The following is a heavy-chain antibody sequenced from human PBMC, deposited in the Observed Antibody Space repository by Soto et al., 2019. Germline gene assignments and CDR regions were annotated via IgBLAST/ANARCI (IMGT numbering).Heavy chain of an antibody. CDR1: GYSFTNYW. CDR3: ARRYSADGFDI. Sequence: PGESLKISCEASGYSFTNYWIGWVRQMPGKGLEWMGIIHPADSDTRYSPSFQGRVTISADKSIRTAYLQWSSLKASDTAIYYCARRYSADGFDIWGQGTMVTVSS. D-gene: IGHD3-10*01. J-gene: IGHJ3*02. V-gene: IGHV5-51*01. CDR2: IHPADSDT.